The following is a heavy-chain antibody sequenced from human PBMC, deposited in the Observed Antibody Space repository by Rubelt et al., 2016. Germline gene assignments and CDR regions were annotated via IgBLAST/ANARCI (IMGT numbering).Heavy chain of an antibody. CDR2: ILYDGRNT. V-gene: IGHV3-30*04. CDR3: VRDDAVRYRVSTFDN. D-gene: IGHD1-1*01. J-gene: IGHJ4*02. CDR1: GFTFSSYA. Sequence: VQLVESGGGLVQPGRSLRLSCAASGFTFSSYAMHWVRQAPGKGLEWVAIILYDGRNTYYADSVKGRFTISRDNSENTLVLQMNTLRAEDTAVYYCVRDDAVRYRVSTFDNWGQGTLVTVSS.